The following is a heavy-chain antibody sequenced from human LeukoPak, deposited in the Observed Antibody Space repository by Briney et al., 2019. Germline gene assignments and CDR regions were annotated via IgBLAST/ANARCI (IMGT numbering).Heavy chain of an antibody. CDR1: GFTFSNAW. CDR2: VRQDGSET. Sequence: PGGSLRLSCAASGFTFSNAWMSWVRQAPGKGLEWVANVRQDGSETYYVDSVKGRFFISRDNAENSLYLQMNSLRGDDTAVYFCARGGLYKYGGTSGDYWGQGTLVSVSS. CDR3: ARGGLYKYGGTSGDY. J-gene: IGHJ4*02. V-gene: IGHV3-7*01. D-gene: IGHD3-10*01.